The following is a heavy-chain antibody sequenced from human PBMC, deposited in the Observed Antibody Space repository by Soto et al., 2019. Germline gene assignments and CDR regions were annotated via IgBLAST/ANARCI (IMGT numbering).Heavy chain of an antibody. J-gene: IGHJ4*02. V-gene: IGHV1-18*01. Sequence: QVQLVQSGAEVKKPGASVKVSCKASGYTFASYAITWMRQAPGQGLEWMGWINAYNSNTNYAQRLRGRVTITTATSTSTAYMELRSLRSDDTAVYYCARNPPPPDYWRLGTLVTLSS. CDR3: ARNPPPPDY. CDR1: GYTFASYA. CDR2: INAYNSNT.